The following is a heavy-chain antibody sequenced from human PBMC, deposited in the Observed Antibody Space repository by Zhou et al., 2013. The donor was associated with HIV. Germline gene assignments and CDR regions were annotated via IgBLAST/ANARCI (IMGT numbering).Heavy chain of an antibody. CDR1: GYTFTTYG. J-gene: IGHJ6*02. CDR3: ARDHSFGYSSSWQRGPYKGMDV. D-gene: IGHD6-13*01. V-gene: IGHV1-2*02. CDR2: INPNSGGT. Sequence: QVQLVQSGAEVKKPGASVKVSCKASGYTFTTYGINWVRQAPGQGLEWMGWINPNSGGTNYAQKFQGRVTMIRDTSMSTAYMELSRLRSDDTAVYYCARDHSFGYSSSWQRGPYKGMDVWGQGTTVTVSS.